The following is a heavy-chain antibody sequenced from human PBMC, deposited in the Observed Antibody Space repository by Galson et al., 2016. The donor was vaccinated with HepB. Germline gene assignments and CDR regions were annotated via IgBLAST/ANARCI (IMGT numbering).Heavy chain of an antibody. Sequence: ILSLTCSVSGGSISSSGHYWSWIRQHPGKGLEWIGYIFYSGSTYYNPSLKSRVTISIDTSKNQFSLKLNSVTGADTAVYYCARVSLIYYYYMDVWGKGTTVTVSS. CDR1: GGSISSSGHY. D-gene: IGHD2-21*01. V-gene: IGHV4-31*03. CDR2: IFYSGST. CDR3: ARVSLIYYYYMDV. J-gene: IGHJ6*03.